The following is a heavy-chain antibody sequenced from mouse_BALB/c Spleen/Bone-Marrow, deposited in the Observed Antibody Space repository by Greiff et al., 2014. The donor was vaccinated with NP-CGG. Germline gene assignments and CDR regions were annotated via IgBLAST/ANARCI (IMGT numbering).Heavy chain of an antibody. Sequence: EVQRVESGPELVKPGASVKISCKASGYSFTGYFMNWVMQSHGKSLERIGRINPYNGDTFYNQKFKGKATLTVDKSSSTAHMELRSLASEDSAVYYCAREGGYYYGSSPYFDVWGAGTTVTVSS. V-gene: IGHV1-20*02. CDR3: AREGGYYYGSSPYFDV. J-gene: IGHJ1*01. D-gene: IGHD1-1*01. CDR1: GYSFTGYF. CDR2: INPYNGDT.